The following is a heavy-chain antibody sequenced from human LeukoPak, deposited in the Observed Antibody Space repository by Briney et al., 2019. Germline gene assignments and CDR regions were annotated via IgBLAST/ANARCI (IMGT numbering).Heavy chain of an antibody. CDR3: ARERGYSYGSDAFDI. Sequence: AASVKVSCKASGGTFSSYAISWVRQAPGQGLEWMGGIIPIFGTANYAQEFQGRVTITTDESTSTAYMELSSLRSEDTAVYYCARERGYSYGSDAFDIWGQGTMVTVSS. CDR2: IIPIFGTA. D-gene: IGHD5-18*01. V-gene: IGHV1-69*05. J-gene: IGHJ3*02. CDR1: GGTFSSYA.